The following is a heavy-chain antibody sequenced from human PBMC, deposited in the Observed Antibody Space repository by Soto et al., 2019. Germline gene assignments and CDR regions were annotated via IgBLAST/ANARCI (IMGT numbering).Heavy chain of an antibody. V-gene: IGHV1-69*13. D-gene: IGHD3-22*01. CDR3: ATNYYDGSGHYFIFEH. CDR2: IIPIGGTP. Sequence: ASVKVSCKASGRTFNNYAISWVRQAPGIGFEWLGVIIPIGGTPEHAQKFQGRVTISADESTNTAYMELSSLRSEDTAVYYCATNYYDGSGHYFIFEHWGQGTLVTVSS. CDR1: GRTFNNYA. J-gene: IGHJ4*02.